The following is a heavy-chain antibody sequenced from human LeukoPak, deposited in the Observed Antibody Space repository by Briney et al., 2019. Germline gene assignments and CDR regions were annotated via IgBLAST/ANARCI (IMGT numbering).Heavy chain of an antibody. J-gene: IGHJ4*02. V-gene: IGHV1-2*02. CDR2: INSNTGGT. CDR1: VDTFTGSF. CDR3: ARADPVGY. Sequence: EASVKVSCKASVDTFTGSFMHWVRQAPGQGLEWMGWINSNTGGTKFAQKFQGRVTMTRDTSISTAYMELSSLGSDDTAAYYCARADPVGYWGQGTQVTVSS.